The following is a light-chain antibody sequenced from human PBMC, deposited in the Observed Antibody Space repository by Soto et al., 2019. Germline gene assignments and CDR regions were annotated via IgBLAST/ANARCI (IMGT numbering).Light chain of an antibody. V-gene: IGLV2-18*02. CDR3: SSFTSSNTWV. J-gene: IGLJ3*02. CDR1: SSGVGSYNR. Sequence: QSALTQPPSVSGSPGQSVTISFTGTSSGVGSYNRVSWYQQPPGTAPKLIIYEVSNRPSGVPDRFFGSKSGNTASLTISGLQAEDEADYYCSSFTSSNTWVFGGGTKVTVL. CDR2: EVS.